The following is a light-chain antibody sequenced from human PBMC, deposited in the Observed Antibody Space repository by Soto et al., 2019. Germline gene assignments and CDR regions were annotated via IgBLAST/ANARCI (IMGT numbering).Light chain of an antibody. Sequence: DLQLTQYPYFLSASVGDRATITCRASQGISNYLAWYQQRPGKAPKLLIYAASTLQTGVPSRFSGSGSGTEFTLTISSLQPEDFATYHCQQLTSYPRSTFGQGTRLEIK. J-gene: IGKJ5*01. V-gene: IGKV1-9*01. CDR1: QGISNY. CDR2: AAS. CDR3: QQLTSYPRST.